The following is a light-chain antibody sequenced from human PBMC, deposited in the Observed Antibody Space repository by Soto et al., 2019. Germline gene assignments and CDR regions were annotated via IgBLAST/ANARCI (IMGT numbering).Light chain of an antibody. CDR2: DTS. V-gene: IGLV7-46*01. CDR1: TGADTSGHY. Sequence: QAVVTQEPSLTVSPGGTITLTCGSSTGADTSGHYPYWFQQKPGQAHRTLIYDTSNRHSWTPARFSGSLLGGKAALTLSGAQSEDEADYYCLIPYSGDRPYVFGPGTKVTV. J-gene: IGLJ1*01. CDR3: LIPYSGDRPYV.